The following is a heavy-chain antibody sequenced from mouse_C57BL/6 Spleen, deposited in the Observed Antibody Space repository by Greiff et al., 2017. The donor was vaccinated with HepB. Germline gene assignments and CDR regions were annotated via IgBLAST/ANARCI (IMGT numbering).Heavy chain of an antibody. CDR3: AHDDGDGGGFAY. CDR1: GSSFTGYY. Sequence: EVQLQQSGPELVKPGASVKISCKASGSSFTGYYLNWVKQSPEQSLEWIGEITPSTGGTTYNQQFQATATLTVDKSSSTADMQLKSLTSEDAAVYYGAHDDGDGGGFAYWGQGTLVTVSA. CDR2: ITPSTGGT. D-gene: IGHD2-13*01. J-gene: IGHJ3*01. V-gene: IGHV1-42*01.